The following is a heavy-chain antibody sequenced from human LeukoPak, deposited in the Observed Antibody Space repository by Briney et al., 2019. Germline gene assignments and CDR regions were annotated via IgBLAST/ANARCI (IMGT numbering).Heavy chain of an antibody. J-gene: IGHJ5*02. CDR3: ARAPLVLQYRWWFDP. CDR2: ISSSSSYI. CDR1: GFTFSSYS. D-gene: IGHD5-24*01. Sequence: GGSLRLSCAASGFTFSSYSMNWVRQAPGKGLEWVSSISSSSSYIYYADSVEGRFTISRDNAKNSLYLQMNSLRAEDTAVYHCARAPLVLQYRWWFDPWGQGTLVIVSS. V-gene: IGHV3-21*01.